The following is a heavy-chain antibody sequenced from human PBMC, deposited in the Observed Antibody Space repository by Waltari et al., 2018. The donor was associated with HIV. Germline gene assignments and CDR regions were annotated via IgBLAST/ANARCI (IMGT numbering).Heavy chain of an antibody. D-gene: IGHD1-26*01. CDR1: GYTLTELS. CDR2: FDPEDGET. CDR3: AASQYSGSSPPYGMDV. Sequence: QVQLVQSGAEAKKPGASVKVSCKVSGYTLTELSMPWVRQAPGKGLEWMGGFDPEDGETIYAQKFQGRVTMTEDTSTDTAYMELSSLRSEDTAVYYCAASQYSGSSPPYGMDVWGQGTTVTVSS. J-gene: IGHJ6*02. V-gene: IGHV1-24*01.